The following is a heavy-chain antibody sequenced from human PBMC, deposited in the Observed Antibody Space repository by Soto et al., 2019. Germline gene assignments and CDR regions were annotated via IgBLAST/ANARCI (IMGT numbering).Heavy chain of an antibody. Sequence: SVKVSCKASGGTFSSYTISWVRQAPGQGLEWMGRIIPILGIANYAQKFQGRVTITADKSTSTAYMELSSLRSEDTSVYYCASDARSPVLAAQYAFDIWGQGTMVTVSS. CDR1: GGTFSSYT. V-gene: IGHV1-69*02. CDR3: ASDARSPVLAAQYAFDI. J-gene: IGHJ3*02. CDR2: IIPILGIA. D-gene: IGHD3-3*02.